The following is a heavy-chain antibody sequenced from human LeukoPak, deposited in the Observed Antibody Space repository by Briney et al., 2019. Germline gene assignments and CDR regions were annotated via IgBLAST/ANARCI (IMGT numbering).Heavy chain of an antibody. Sequence: GGSLRLSCVASGFTFSSYGMHWVRQAPGKGLEWVAVTWYDGSNKYYADSVKGRFTISRDNSKNTLYLQMNSLRAEDTAVYYCAKDLVAGRYYHYYMDVWGKGTTVTVSS. J-gene: IGHJ6*03. D-gene: IGHD2-8*02. CDR1: GFTFSSYG. V-gene: IGHV3-33*06. CDR3: AKDLVAGRYYHYYMDV. CDR2: TWYDGSNK.